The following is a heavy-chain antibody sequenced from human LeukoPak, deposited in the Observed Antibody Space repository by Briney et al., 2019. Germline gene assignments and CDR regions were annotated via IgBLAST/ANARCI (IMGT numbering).Heavy chain of an antibody. J-gene: IGHJ4*02. V-gene: IGHV4-31*03. CDR2: IYYSGST. D-gene: IGHD3-22*01. CDR3: ARAVYLKTYYYDSSGYSTFDY. CDR1: GGSISSGGYY. Sequence: MPSETLSLTCTVSGGSISSGGYYWSWIRQHPGKGLEWIGYIYYSGSTYYNPSLKSRVTISVDTSKNQFSLKLSSVTAADTAVYYCARAVYLKTYYYDSSGYSTFDYWGQGTLVTVSS.